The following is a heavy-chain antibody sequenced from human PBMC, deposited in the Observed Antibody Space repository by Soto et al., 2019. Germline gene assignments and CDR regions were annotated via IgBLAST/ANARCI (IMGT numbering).Heavy chain of an antibody. D-gene: IGHD3-3*01. CDR2: INHSGST. V-gene: IGHV4-34*01. Sequence: QVQLQQWGAGLLKPSETLSLTCAVYGGSFSGYYWSWIRQPPGKGLEWIGEINHSGSTNYNPSLKSRFTISVDTSKNQFSLKLSSVTAAATAVYYCARLALRFHGAFDIWGQGTMVTVSS. CDR1: GGSFSGYY. CDR3: ARLALRFHGAFDI. J-gene: IGHJ3*02.